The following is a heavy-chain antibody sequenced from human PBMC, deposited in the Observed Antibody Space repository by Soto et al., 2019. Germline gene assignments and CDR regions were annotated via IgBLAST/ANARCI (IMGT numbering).Heavy chain of an antibody. D-gene: IGHD1-1*01. V-gene: IGHV4-59*08. CDR2: IYYSGST. CDR3: ARRGKGYNWNDDYYYYYMDV. Sequence: SETLSLTCTVSGGSISSYYWSWIRQPPGKGLEWIGYIYYSGSTNYNPSLKSRVTISVDTSKNQFSLKLSSVTAADTAVYYCARRGKGYNWNDDYYYYYMDVWGKGTTVTVSS. CDR1: GGSISSYY. J-gene: IGHJ6*03.